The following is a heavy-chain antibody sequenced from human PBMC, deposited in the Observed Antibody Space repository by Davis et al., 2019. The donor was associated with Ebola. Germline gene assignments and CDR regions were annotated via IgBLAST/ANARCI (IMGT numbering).Heavy chain of an antibody. CDR1: GFTFSSYS. J-gene: IGHJ6*02. D-gene: IGHD3-10*01. V-gene: IGHV3-21*01. CDR3: ARVTMVQGVYYYYYYGMDV. CDR2: ISSSSSYI. Sequence: GGSLRLSCAASGFTFSSYSMNWVRQAPGKGLEWVSSISSSSSYIYYADSVKGRFTISRDNAKNSLYLQMNSLRAEDTAVYYCARVTMVQGVYYYYYYGMDVWGQGTTVTASS.